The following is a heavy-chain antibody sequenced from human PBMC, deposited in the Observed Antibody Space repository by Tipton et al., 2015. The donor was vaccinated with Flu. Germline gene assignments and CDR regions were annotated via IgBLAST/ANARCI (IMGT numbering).Heavy chain of an antibody. D-gene: IGHD6-13*01. Sequence: TLSLTCAVSGGSISSSNWWSWVRQPPGKGLEWIGEIYHSGSTNYNPSLKSRVTISVDKSKNQFSLKLSSVTAADTAVYYCAFSALSAAGPGFYYYYGMDVWGQGTTVTVSS. CDR1: GGSISSSNW. J-gene: IGHJ6*02. CDR3: AFSALSAAGPGFYYYYGMDV. CDR2: IYHSGST. V-gene: IGHV4-4*02.